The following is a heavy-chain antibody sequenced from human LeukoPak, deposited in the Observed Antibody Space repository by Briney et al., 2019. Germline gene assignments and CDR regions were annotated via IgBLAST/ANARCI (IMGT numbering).Heavy chain of an antibody. V-gene: IGHV3-48*01. D-gene: IGHD1-26*01. CDR1: GFTFSVHG. J-gene: IGHJ3*02. Sequence: SGGSLRLSCAATGFTFSVHGMNWVRQAPGKGLEWIAFISGGGGTIYYADSVKGRSSISRDNAKGSLFLQMSGLRAEDTATYYCVRDRPVRQASWEMIGAFANWGQGTVVIVSS. CDR3: VRDRPVRQASWEMIGAFAN. CDR2: ISGGGGTI.